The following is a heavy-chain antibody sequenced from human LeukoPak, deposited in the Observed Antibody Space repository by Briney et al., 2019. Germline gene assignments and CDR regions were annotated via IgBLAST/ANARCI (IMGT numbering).Heavy chain of an antibody. D-gene: IGHD6-19*01. Sequence: PGRSLRLSCAASGFTFSSYAMSWVRQAPGKGLEWVSAISGTGGRTYYADSVKGRFTISRDNSKNTLCLQMNSLRAEDTAVYYCAKEPASSGWFDPWGQGTLVAVSS. V-gene: IGHV3-23*01. CDR3: AKEPASSGWFDP. CDR1: GFTFSSYA. J-gene: IGHJ5*02. CDR2: ISGTGGRT.